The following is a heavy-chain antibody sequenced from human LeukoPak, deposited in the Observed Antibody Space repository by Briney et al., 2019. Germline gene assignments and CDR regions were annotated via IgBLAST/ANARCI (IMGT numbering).Heavy chain of an antibody. D-gene: IGHD4/OR15-4a*01. CDR1: GFTVSSNS. J-gene: IGHJ4*02. CDR3: ARRAGAYSHPYDY. Sequence: GGSLRPSCTVSGFTVSSNSMSWVRQAPGKGLEWVSFIYSDNTHYSDSVKGRFTISRDNSKNTLYLQVNSLRAEDTAVYYCARRAGAYSHPYDYWGQGTLVTVSS. V-gene: IGHV3-53*01. CDR2: IYSDNT.